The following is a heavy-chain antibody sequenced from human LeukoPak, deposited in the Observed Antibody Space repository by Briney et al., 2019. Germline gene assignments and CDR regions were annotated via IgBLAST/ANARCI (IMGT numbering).Heavy chain of an antibody. CDR1: GGTFSSYA. Sequence: ASVKVSCKASGGTFSSYAISWVRQAPGQGLEWMGGIIPIFGTANYAQKFQGRVTITADESTSTAYMELSSLRSEDTAVYYCARPPEDPPESVADYCYYGMDVWGQGTTVTVSS. CDR2: IIPIFGTA. V-gene: IGHV1-69*13. CDR3: ARPPEDPPESVADYCYYGMDV. J-gene: IGHJ6*02. D-gene: IGHD6-19*01.